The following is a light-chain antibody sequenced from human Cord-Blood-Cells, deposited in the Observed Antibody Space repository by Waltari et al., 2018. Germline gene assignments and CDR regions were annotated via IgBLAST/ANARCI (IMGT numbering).Light chain of an antibody. CDR3: QQFNSYLL. Sequence: AIQLTQSPSSLSASVGDRVTITCRQSQGIFSALAWYQQKPGKAPKLLIYDASSLESGVPSRFSGSGSGTDFTLTISSLQPEDFATDYCQQFNSYLLFGGGTKVEI. CDR1: QGIFSA. CDR2: DAS. V-gene: IGKV1-13*02. J-gene: IGKJ4*01.